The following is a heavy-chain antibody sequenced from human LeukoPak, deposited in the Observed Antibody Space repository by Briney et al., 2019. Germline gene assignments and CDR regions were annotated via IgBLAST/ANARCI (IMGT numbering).Heavy chain of an antibody. J-gene: IGHJ5*02. D-gene: IGHD5-12*01. CDR3: ARTAGYGFDP. Sequence: GRSLRLSCAASGFTFSSYAMHWVRQAPGQGLEWVAVISYDGSNKYYADSVKCRFTISRDNSKNTLYLQMNSLRAEDTAVYYCARTAGYGFDPWGQGTLVTVSS. CDR1: GFTFSSYA. CDR2: ISYDGSNK. V-gene: IGHV3-30*04.